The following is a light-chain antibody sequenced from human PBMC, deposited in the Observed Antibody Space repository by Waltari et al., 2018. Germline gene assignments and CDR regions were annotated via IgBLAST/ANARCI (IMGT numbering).Light chain of an antibody. CDR2: DVT. V-gene: IGLV2-11*01. CDR3: FSYAGSNTYV. J-gene: IGLJ1*01. CDR1: ASDVGGYNY. Sequence: QSDLTQPRSVSGSPGQSVAISCTGTASDVGGYNYVSWYQQHPGKAPKIMIYDVTNRPSGVPDRFSGSKSGNTASLTISGLQAEDEADYYCFSYAGSNTYVFGTGTKVTVL.